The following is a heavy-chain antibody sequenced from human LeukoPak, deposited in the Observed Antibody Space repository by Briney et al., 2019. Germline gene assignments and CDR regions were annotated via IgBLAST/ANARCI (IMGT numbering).Heavy chain of an antibody. CDR1: GGSISIYY. CDR2: IYYSGST. CDR3: ARVPYYYYYGMDV. J-gene: IGHJ6*02. Sequence: SETLSLTCTVSGGSISIYYWSWIRQPPGKGLEWIGYIYYSGSTNYNPSLKSRVTISVDTSKNQFSLKLSSVTAADTAVYYCARVPYYYYYGMDVWGQGTTVTVSS. D-gene: IGHD3-10*01. V-gene: IGHV4-59*08.